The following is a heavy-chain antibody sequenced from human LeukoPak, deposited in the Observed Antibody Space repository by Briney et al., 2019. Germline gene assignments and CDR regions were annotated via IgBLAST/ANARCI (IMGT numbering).Heavy chain of an antibody. CDR3: ARAKTLSAFDI. CDR2: IYYSGST. V-gene: IGHV4-59*01. J-gene: IGHJ3*02. Sequence: SETLSLTCTVSGGSINSYYWSWIRQPPGKGLEWIGYIYYSGSTNYNPSLKSRVSISLDTSKNQFSLKLSSVTAADTAVYYCARAKTLSAFDIWGQGTMVTVSS. CDR1: GGSINSYY.